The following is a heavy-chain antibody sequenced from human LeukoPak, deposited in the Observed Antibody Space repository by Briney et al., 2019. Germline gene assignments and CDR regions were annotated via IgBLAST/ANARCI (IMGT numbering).Heavy chain of an antibody. D-gene: IGHD4-11*01. CDR3: AKDPSETKITTWGNLYNYYYMDV. V-gene: IGHV3-74*01. CDR2: INPDGTIT. Sequence: HTGGSLRLSCAASGFTLSTYWMHWVRQAPGRGLVWVSRINPDGTITSYADSVKGRFTISRENSKNTLYLQMNSLRGEDTAVYYCAKDPSETKITTWGNLYNYYYMDVWGKGTTVTVSS. CDR1: GFTLSTYW. J-gene: IGHJ6*03.